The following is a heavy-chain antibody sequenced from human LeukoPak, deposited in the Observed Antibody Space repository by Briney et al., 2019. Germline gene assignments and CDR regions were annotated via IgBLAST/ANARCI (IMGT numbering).Heavy chain of an antibody. CDR2: ISGGGGST. V-gene: IGHV3-23*01. D-gene: IGHD1-26*01. CDR1: GFTFTSYS. J-gene: IGHJ4*02. Sequence: GRSLRLSCAASGFTFTSYSMNWVRQAPGKGLEWVSTISGGGGSTYYADSVKGRFAISRDNSKNTLYLQVNSLRAEDTAVYYCAKGGKWDVTPFDYWGQGTLVTVSS. CDR3: AKGGKWDVTPFDY.